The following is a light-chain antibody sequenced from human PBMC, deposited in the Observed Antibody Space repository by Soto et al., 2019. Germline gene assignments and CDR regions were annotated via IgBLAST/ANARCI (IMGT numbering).Light chain of an antibody. CDR3: QQYDGAPLT. Sequence: DIQLTQSPSFLSASVGDRVTITCRASQGISSYLAWYQQKPGQAPRLLIYAASTRDTGIPDRFNGSGSGTDFALTINRLEPEDFAVYYCQQYDGAPLTFGPGTKVDVK. CDR1: QGISSY. J-gene: IGKJ3*01. V-gene: IGKV1-9*01. CDR2: AAS.